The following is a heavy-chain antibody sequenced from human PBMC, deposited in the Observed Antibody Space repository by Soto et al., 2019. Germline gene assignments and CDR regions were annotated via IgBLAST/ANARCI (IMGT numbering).Heavy chain of an antibody. CDR2: IIPIFGTA. J-gene: IGHJ6*02. Sequence: ASVKVSCKASGGTFSSYAISWVRQAPGQGLEWMGGIIPIFGTANYAQKFQGRVTITADESTSTAYMELSSLRSEDTAVYYCARNPPGYVHTNYYYYGMDVWGQGTTVTVSS. V-gene: IGHV1-69*13. D-gene: IGHD5-12*01. CDR1: GGTFSSYA. CDR3: ARNPPGYVHTNYYYYGMDV.